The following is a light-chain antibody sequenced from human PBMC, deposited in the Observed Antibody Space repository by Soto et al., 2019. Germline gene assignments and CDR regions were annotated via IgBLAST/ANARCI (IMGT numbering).Light chain of an antibody. CDR3: SSYTSSSTPYV. J-gene: IGLJ1*01. Sequence: QSALTQPASVSGSPGQSITISCTGTSSDVGGYNYVSWYQQHPGKAPKLMIYDVSNRPSGVSNRFSASKSGNTASLTISGRHADDEADYYCSSYTSSSTPYVFGAGTKLTVL. CDR1: SSDVGGYNY. V-gene: IGLV2-14*01. CDR2: DVS.